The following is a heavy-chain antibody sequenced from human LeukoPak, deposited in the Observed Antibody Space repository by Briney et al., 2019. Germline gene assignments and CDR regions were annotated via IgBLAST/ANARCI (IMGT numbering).Heavy chain of an antibody. CDR2: IYYSGST. CDR3: ARAIIVVVPAATRYYYYMDV. CDR1: GGSISSYY. D-gene: IGHD2-2*01. V-gene: IGHV4-59*01. Sequence: SETLSLTCTVSGGSISSYYWSWLRQPPGKGLEWIGYIYYSGSTNYNPSLKSRVTISVDTSKNQFSLKLSSVTAADTAVYYCARAIIVVVPAATRYYYYMDVWGKGTTVTVSS. J-gene: IGHJ6*03.